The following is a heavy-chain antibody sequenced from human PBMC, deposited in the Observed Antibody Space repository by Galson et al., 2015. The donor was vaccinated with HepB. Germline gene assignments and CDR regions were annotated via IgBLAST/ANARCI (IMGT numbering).Heavy chain of an antibody. D-gene: IGHD6-19*01. J-gene: IGHJ4*02. Sequence: LSLTCTVSGGSISSYYWSWIRQPPGKGLEWIGYIYYSGSTNYNPSLKSRVTISVDTSKNQFSLKLSSVTAADTAVYYCARFIAVAGTGEYFDYWGQGTLVTVSS. CDR1: GGSISSYY. V-gene: IGHV4-59*01. CDR3: ARFIAVAGTGEYFDY. CDR2: IYYSGST.